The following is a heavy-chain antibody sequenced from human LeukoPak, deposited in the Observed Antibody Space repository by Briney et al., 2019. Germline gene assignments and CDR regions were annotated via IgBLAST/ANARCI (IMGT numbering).Heavy chain of an antibody. D-gene: IGHD6-19*01. Sequence: PSETLSLTCTVSGGSISSYDWSWIRQPPGKGLEWIGYIYYSGSTNYNPSLQSRVTISVDTSKNQFSLKLSSVTAADTAVYYCARAPYSSGWGTSDYWGQGTLVTVSS. V-gene: IGHV4-59*01. CDR1: GGSISSYD. CDR3: ARAPYSSGWGTSDY. CDR2: IYYSGST. J-gene: IGHJ4*02.